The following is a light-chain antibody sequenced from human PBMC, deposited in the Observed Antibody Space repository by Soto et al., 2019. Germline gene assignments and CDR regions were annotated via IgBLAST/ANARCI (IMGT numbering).Light chain of an antibody. CDR3: QQYNNWPLT. J-gene: IGKJ4*01. CDR2: GAS. V-gene: IGKV3D-15*01. Sequence: IVMTQSPATLSVSPGERATLSCMASQIILSNLAWYQQKPGLAPRLLIYGASTRATGIPARFSGSESGTECTLTISSLLSEDFAVYFCQQYNNWPLTLGGGTKVDIK. CDR1: QIILSN.